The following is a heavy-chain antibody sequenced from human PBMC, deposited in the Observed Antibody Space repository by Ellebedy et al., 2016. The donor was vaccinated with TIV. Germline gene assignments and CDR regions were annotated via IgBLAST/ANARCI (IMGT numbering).Heavy chain of an antibody. V-gene: IGHV3-21*01. CDR3: ARGGIATAGFDY. CDR1: GFTFSTYA. J-gene: IGHJ4*02. Sequence: GESLKISCAASGFTFSTYALNWVRQAPGKGLEWVSFLGSSSDHIYYADSVKGRFTISRDNAKNSLYLQMNSLRAEDTAVYYCARGGIATAGFDYWGQGTLVTVSS. CDR2: LGSSSDHI. D-gene: IGHD6-13*01.